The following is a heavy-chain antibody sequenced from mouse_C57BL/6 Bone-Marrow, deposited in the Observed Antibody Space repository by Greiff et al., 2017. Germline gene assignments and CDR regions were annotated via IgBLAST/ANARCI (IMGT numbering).Heavy chain of an antibody. Sequence: QVQLQQPGAELVKPGASVKLSCKASGYTFTSYWMHWVKQRPGQGLEWIGMIHPNSGSTNYNEKFTSKATLTVDKSSSTAYMQLSSLTSEDSAVYYCARFGYYVDYWGQGTTLTVSS. CDR3: ARFGYYVDY. D-gene: IGHD2-2*01. J-gene: IGHJ2*01. V-gene: IGHV1-64*01. CDR1: GYTFTSYW. CDR2: IHPNSGST.